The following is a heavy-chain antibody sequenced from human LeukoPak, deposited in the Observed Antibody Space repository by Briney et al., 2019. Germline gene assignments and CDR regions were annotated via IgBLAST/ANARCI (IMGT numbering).Heavy chain of an antibody. J-gene: IGHJ4*02. V-gene: IGHV3-23*01. CDR3: AKLGVVATMVSHFDY. CDR2: ISGSGGST. D-gene: IGHD3-10*01. Sequence: GGSLRLSCAASGFTFGNYAMSWVRQAPGKGLEWVSAISGSGGSTYYADSVKGRFTISRDNSKNTLYLQMNSLRAEDTAVYYCAKLGVVATMVSHFDYWGQGTLVTVSS. CDR1: GFTFGNYA.